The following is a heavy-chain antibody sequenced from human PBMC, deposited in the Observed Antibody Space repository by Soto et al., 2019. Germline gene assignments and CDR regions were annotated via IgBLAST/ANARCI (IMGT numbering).Heavy chain of an antibody. CDR3: STGLPPVIRGLGLSHHYYYISLNV. CDR2: VITMFGTT. J-gene: IGHJ6*02. D-gene: IGHD3-10*01. CDR1: GGVFSNYA. V-gene: IGHV1-69*01. Sequence: QVQLVQPGAEVKKPGSSVKVSCKASGGVFSNYAFSWVRQAPGQGLEWMGGVITMFGTTNYAQMCQDRLKITADESTSTAYMELTSLTAGDTVEYYFSTGLPPVIRGLGLSHHYYYISLNVWGQGTTVTVSS.